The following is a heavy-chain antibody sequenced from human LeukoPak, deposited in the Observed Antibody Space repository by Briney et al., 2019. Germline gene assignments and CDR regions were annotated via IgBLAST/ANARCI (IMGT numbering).Heavy chain of an antibody. CDR1: GLIFSANA. CDR2: IYAGGSNT. Sequence: GGSLRLSCGASGLIFSANALSWVRQAPGKGLEWVSTIYAGGSNTNYADSVKGRFTISRDNSKNTLYLQMNSLRAEDTAVYYCARGGYCSSTSCFNWYYYYYMDVWGKGATVTVSS. J-gene: IGHJ6*03. V-gene: IGHV3-23*01. CDR3: ARGGYCSSTSCFNWYYYYYMDV. D-gene: IGHD2-2*01.